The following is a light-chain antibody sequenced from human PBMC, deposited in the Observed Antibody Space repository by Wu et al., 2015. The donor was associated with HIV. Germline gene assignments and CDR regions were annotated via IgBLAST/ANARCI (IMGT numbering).Light chain of an antibody. V-gene: IGKV1-39*01. CDR1: QSLSSF. J-gene: IGKJ4*01. CDR2: AAS. CDR3: QQSYTIPLT. Sequence: DIQMTQSPSSLSASVGDRVTITYRTSQSLSSFLNWYQQKPGKAPKLLIFAASTLQSGVPSRFSGSGFGTDFTLTISSLQPEDFAIYYCQQSYTIPLTFGGETKVEIK.